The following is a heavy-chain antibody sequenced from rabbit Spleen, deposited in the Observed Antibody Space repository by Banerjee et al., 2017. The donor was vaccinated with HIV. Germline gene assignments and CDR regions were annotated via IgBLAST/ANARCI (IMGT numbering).Heavy chain of an antibody. D-gene: IGHD1-1*01. J-gene: IGHJ4*01. CDR1: GFSFSNGYY. CDR3: ARWAAGNSGWYTFNL. CDR2: IYTGTSGIT. Sequence: QEQLVESGGDLVKPGASLTLTCTVSGFSFSNGYYMCWVRQAPGKGLEWIACIYTGTSGITYYANWVISRFTITSDTNQNTVDLKMTSLTAADTATYFCARWAAGNSGWYTFNLWGPGTLVTVS. V-gene: IGHV1S45*01.